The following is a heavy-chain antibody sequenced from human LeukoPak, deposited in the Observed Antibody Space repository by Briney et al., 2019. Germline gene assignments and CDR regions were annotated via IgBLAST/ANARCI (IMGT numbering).Heavy chain of an antibody. J-gene: IGHJ3*02. Sequence: PSETLSLTCTVSGYSISSGYYWGWIRQPPGKGLEWIGSIYHSGSTYYNPSLKSRVTISVDTSKNQFSLKLSSVTAEDTAVYYCARGYDSSGYSPDAFDIWGQGTMVTVSS. CDR3: ARGYDSSGYSPDAFDI. D-gene: IGHD3-22*01. CDR1: GYSISSGYY. CDR2: IYHSGST. V-gene: IGHV4-38-2*02.